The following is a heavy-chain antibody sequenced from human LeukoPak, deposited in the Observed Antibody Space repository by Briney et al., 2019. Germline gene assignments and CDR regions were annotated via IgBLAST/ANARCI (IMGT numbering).Heavy chain of an antibody. CDR1: GYTFTSYG. J-gene: IGHJ2*01. D-gene: IGHD2-15*01. CDR3: ARDGLAAATLHWSFDL. CDR2: ISTYNGNT. V-gene: IGHV1-18*01. Sequence: ASVKVSCKASGYTFTSYGISWVRQAPGQGLEWMGWISTYNGNTNYAQKLQGRVTMTTEISTSTAYMELRSLRSDDTAVYYCARDGLAAATLHWSFDLWGRGTLVTVSS.